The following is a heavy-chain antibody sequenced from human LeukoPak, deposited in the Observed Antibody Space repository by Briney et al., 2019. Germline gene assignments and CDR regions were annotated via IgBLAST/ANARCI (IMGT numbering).Heavy chain of an antibody. CDR1: GGSISSGGYY. CDR2: IYYSGST. CDR3: ARQSGYYSVDAFDI. V-gene: IGHV4-39*01. J-gene: IGHJ3*02. Sequence: SETLSLTCTVSGGSISSGGYYWSWIRQHPGKGLEWIGSIYYSGSTYYNPSLKSRVTISVDTSKNQFSLKLSSVTAADTAVYYCARQSGYYSVDAFDIWGQGTMVTVSS. D-gene: IGHD3-22*01.